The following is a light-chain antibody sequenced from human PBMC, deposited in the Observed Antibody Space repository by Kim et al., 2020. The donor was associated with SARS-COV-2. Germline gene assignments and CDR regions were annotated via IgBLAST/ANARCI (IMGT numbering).Light chain of an antibody. Sequence: LSPGDRASLSCRASQSVGNYLAWYQHKPGQAPRLRIHDASNRATGIPARFSGSGSGTDFTLTISSLAPEDFAVYYCQQRSNWPWTFGQGTKVDIK. J-gene: IGKJ1*01. CDR3: QQRSNWPWT. CDR1: QSVGNY. CDR2: DAS. V-gene: IGKV3-11*01.